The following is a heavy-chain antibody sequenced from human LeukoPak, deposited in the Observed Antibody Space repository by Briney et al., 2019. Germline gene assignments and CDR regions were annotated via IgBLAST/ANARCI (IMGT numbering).Heavy chain of an antibody. J-gene: IGHJ6*02. CDR3: ARDMTPNWNDAYYYYYGMDV. CDR2: ISSSGSTI. V-gene: IGHV3-11*01. Sequence: GGSLRLSCAASGFTFSSYWMSWIRQAPGKGLEWVSYISSSGSTIYYADSVKGRFTISRDNAKNSLYLQMNSLRAEDTAVYYCARDMTPNWNDAYYYYYGMDVWGQGTTVTVSS. D-gene: IGHD1-1*01. CDR1: GFTFSSYW.